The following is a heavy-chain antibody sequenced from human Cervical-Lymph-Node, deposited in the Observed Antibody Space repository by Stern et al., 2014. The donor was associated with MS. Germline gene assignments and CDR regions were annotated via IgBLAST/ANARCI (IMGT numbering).Heavy chain of an antibody. J-gene: IGHJ4*02. Sequence: QLVESGSGLVKPSQTLSLTCLVSGGSITSNGDSWSWIRQPPGKGLEWIGSIYHGGRSYYNPSLRSRLSMSVYQSKNQFSLRLTSVTAADTAVYFCAREHNWNYFDLWGQGTLVSVSP. CDR1: GGSITSNGDS. CDR2: IYHGGRS. D-gene: IGHD1-1*01. CDR3: AREHNWNYFDL. V-gene: IGHV4-30-2*01.